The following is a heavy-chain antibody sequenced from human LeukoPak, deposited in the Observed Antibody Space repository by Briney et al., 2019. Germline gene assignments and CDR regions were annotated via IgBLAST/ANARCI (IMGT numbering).Heavy chain of an antibody. J-gene: IGHJ4*02. D-gene: IGHD3-3*01. V-gene: IGHV3-30*02. CDR1: GFTFSSYG. CDR3: AKGGTYYDFWSGYY. Sequence: PGGSLRLSCAASGFTFSSYGMHWVRQAPGKGLEWVAFIRYDGSNKYYADSVKGRFTISRDNSKNTLYLQMNSLRAEDTAVYYCAKGGTYYDFWSGYYWGQGTLVTASS. CDR2: IRYDGSNK.